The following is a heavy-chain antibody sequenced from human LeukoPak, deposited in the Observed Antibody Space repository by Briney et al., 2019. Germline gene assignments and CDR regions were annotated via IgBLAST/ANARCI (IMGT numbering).Heavy chain of an antibody. D-gene: IGHD6-19*01. CDR2: VFHSGST. V-gene: IGHV4-4*02. CDR3: ARDLAVAGTNDFDF. Sequence: SETLSLTCSVSGDSISTNEWWSWFGQPPGKGLEWIGEVFHSGSTNYNPSLKSRVTISIDKSKNQFSLEVTSVTAADTAIYYCARDLAVAGTNDFDFWGQGVLVTVSS. J-gene: IGHJ4*02. CDR1: GDSISTNEW.